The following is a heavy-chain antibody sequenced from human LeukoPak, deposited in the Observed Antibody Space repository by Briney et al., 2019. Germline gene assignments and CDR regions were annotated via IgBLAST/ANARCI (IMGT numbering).Heavy chain of an antibody. Sequence: GRSLRLSCAASGFTFHDYAMHWVRQAPGKGLEWVSGISWNGGTIDYADSVKGRFTISRDNAKNSLYLQMNSLRPEDMALYYCAKGPTYSSSSLFDYWGQGILVAVSS. CDR3: AKGPTYSSSSLFDY. D-gene: IGHD6-6*01. J-gene: IGHJ4*02. CDR1: GFTFHDYA. V-gene: IGHV3-9*03. CDR2: ISWNGGTI.